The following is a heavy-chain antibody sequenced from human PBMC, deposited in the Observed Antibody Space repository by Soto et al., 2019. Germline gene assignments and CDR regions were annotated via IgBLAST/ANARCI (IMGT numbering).Heavy chain of an antibody. CDR1: GYTMSYGGYS. D-gene: IGHD3-16*01. Sequence: QVRLLESGSGRVKPSETLSLTCSVSGYTMSYGGYSWSWIRHSPGKGLEWLGYISPLETTYNNPSFKRGISLSTGRTRNQLSLSLSSMTAADKAVFFCARGGGYVGFDLSGPGNQVTLSS. CDR2: ISPLETT. J-gene: IGHJ4*02. V-gene: IGHV4-30-2*06. CDR3: ARGGGYVGFDL.